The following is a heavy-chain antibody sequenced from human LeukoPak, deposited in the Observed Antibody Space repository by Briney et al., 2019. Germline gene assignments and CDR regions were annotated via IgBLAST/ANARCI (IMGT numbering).Heavy chain of an antibody. J-gene: IGHJ4*02. D-gene: IGHD3-3*01. Sequence: GGSLRLSCAASGFTFSSYAMTWVRQAPGKGLEWVSGISGSGGSTYYADSVKGRFTISRDNSKKTLYLQMNSLRAEDTAVYYCAKALRRETYYDFWSGDYFDYWGQGILVTVSS. V-gene: IGHV3-23*01. CDR3: AKALRRETYYDFWSGDYFDY. CDR1: GFTFSSYA. CDR2: ISGSGGST.